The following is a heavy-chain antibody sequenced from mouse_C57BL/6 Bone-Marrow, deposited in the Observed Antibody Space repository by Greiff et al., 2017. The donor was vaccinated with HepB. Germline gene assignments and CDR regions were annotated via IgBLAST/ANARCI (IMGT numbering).Heavy chain of an antibody. CDR1: GFNIKDDY. V-gene: IGHV14-4*01. J-gene: IGHJ2*01. Sequence: EVQLQESGAELVRPGASVKLSCTASGFNIKDDYMHWVKQRPEQGLEWIGWIDPENGDTEYASKFQGKATITADTSSNTAYLQLSSLTSEDTAVYYCTSITRYFDYWGQGTTLTVSS. D-gene: IGHD2-4*01. CDR2: IDPENGDT. CDR3: TSITRYFDY.